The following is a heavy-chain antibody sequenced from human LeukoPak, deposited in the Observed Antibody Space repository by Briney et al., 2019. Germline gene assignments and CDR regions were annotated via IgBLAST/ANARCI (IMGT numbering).Heavy chain of an antibody. CDR2: IYTSGST. CDR1: GGSISSGSYY. J-gene: IGHJ4*02. V-gene: IGHV4-61*02. D-gene: IGHD3-3*01. CDR3: ARIGGVWSGYYLAY. Sequence: SETLSLTCTVSGGSISSGSYYWSWIRQPAGKGLEWIGRIYTSGSTNYNPSLKSRVTISVDTSKNQFSLKLSSVTAADTAVYYCARIGGVWSGYYLAYWGQGTLVTVSS.